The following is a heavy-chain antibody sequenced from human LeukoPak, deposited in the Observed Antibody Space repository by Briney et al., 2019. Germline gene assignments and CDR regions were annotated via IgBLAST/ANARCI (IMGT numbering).Heavy chain of an antibody. D-gene: IGHD3-16*02. CDR1: GFTFNTYT. J-gene: IGHJ3*02. CDR3: ARVVLMITFGGVIVNDAFDI. CDR2: ISSGTSYI. Sequence: GGSLRLSYAASGFTFNTYTMNWVRQAPGKGLEWVSSISSGTSYIYYADSVKGRFTISRDNAKNSLYLQMNSLRAEDTAVYYCARVVLMITFGGVIVNDAFDIWGQGTMVTVSS. V-gene: IGHV3-21*01.